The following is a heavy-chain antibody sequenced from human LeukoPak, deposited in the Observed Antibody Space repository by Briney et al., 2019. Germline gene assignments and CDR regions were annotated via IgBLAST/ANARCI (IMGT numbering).Heavy chain of an antibody. V-gene: IGHV1-18*01. Sequence: ASVKVSCKASGYTFASYGISWERQAPGQGLEWMGWISAYNGNTNYAQKLQGRVTMTTDTSTSTAYMELRSLRSDDTAVYYCARDSRRFSEGPYYFDYWGQGTLVTVSS. D-gene: IGHD3-10*01. CDR1: GYTFASYG. J-gene: IGHJ4*02. CDR3: ARDSRRFSEGPYYFDY. CDR2: ISAYNGNT.